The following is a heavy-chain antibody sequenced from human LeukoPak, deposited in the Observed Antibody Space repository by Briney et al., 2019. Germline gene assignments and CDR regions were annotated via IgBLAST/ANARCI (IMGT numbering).Heavy chain of an antibody. CDR1: GYSFTSYW. Sequence: GESLKISCKGSGYSFTSYWLGWVRQMPGKGLEWVGIIYPGDSDTRYSPSFQGQVTISADKSLSTAYLQWSSLKASDTAMYYCARGSGSYHTAYMNWGQGSPVTVSS. J-gene: IGHJ4*02. CDR2: IYPGDSDT. D-gene: IGHD1-26*01. CDR3: ARGSGSYHTAYMN. V-gene: IGHV5-51*01.